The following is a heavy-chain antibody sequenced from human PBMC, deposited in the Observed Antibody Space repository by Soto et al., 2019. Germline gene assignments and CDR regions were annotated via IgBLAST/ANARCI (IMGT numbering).Heavy chain of an antibody. CDR2: IGPESGAT. Sequence: ASVKVSCKASGYTFTGHYIHWVRQAPEQGPEWMGEIGPESGATRYAQKFQGRVTMTMDMSITTVYMELSNLSPDDTAVYYCWRGPSGQIVVFYWGQGTPVTVSS. D-gene: IGHD5-12*01. V-gene: IGHV1-2*02. CDR3: WRGPSGQIVVFY. J-gene: IGHJ4*02. CDR1: GYTFTGHY.